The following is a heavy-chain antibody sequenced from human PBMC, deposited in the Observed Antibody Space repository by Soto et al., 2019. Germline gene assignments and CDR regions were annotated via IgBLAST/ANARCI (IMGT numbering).Heavy chain of an antibody. D-gene: IGHD3-10*01. V-gene: IGHV3-23*01. CDR1: GFTFSSYA. Sequence: PGGSLRLSCAASGFTFSSYAMTWVRQAPGKGLEWVSAISGSGGSTYYADSVKGRFTISRDNSQDTLYLQMNTLRAEDTALYYCAKGLYGSGSYYSSWGQGTLVTVSS. CDR3: AKGLYGSGSYYSS. CDR2: ISGSGGST. J-gene: IGHJ5*02.